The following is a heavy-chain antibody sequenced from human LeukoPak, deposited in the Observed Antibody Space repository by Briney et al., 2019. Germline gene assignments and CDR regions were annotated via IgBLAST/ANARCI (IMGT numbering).Heavy chain of an antibody. CDR1: GXSIISYY. J-gene: IGHJ5*02. Sequence: SETLSLTCTVSGXSIISYYWTWIRQPPGKGLEWIGYIYYTGSTKYNPSLKSRVTISVDTSKNQFSLKLSSVTAADTAVYYCARDGRGYSYGVGFDPWGQGTLVTVSS. CDR3: ARDGRGYSYGVGFDP. V-gene: IGHV4-59*01. D-gene: IGHD5-18*01. CDR2: IYYTGST.